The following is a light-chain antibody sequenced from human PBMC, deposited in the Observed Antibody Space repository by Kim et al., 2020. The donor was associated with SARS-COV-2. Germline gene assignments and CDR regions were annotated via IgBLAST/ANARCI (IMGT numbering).Light chain of an antibody. CDR2: GAS. CDR1: QSVSSN. Sequence: EIVMTQSPATLSVFPGERATLSCRASQSVSSNLAWYQQKPGQAPRLLIYGASTRATGIPDKFSGSGSGTEFTLTISSLQSEDFAVYYCQQYSTSPPMYTFGQGTKLEI. CDR3: QQYSTSPPMYT. J-gene: IGKJ2*01. V-gene: IGKV3D-15*01.